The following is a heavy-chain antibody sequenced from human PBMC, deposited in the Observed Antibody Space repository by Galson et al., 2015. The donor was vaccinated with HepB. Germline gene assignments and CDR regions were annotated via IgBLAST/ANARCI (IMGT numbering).Heavy chain of an antibody. D-gene: IGHD2-15*01. CDR1: DGSISGHH. CDR2: IHYTEGT. Sequence: APLFLTCTVSDGSISGHHWSWLRPPPGGGVEWIGHIHYTEGTIYNPYLNNRLRISVDSSNDYFSLKLNSVTAANTAVYYCARHPSGGLSYSFEYWGQGSLVTGSS. J-gene: IGHJ4*02. CDR3: ARHPSGGLSYSFEY. V-gene: IGHV4-59*08.